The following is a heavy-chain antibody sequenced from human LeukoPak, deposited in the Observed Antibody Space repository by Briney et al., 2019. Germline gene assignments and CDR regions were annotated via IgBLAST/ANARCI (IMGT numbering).Heavy chain of an antibody. CDR2: ISAYNGNT. Sequence: ASVKVSCKASGYTFTSYGISWVRQAPEQGLEWMGWISAYNGNTNYAQKLQGRVTMTTDTSTSTAYMELRSLRSDDTAVYYCARDLLTITIFGVVTNNWFDPWGQGTLVTVSS. CDR1: GYTFTSYG. J-gene: IGHJ5*02. CDR3: ARDLLTITIFGVVTNNWFDP. D-gene: IGHD3-3*01. V-gene: IGHV1-18*01.